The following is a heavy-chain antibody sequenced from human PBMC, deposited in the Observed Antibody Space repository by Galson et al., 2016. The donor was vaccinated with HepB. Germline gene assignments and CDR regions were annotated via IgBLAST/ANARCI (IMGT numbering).Heavy chain of an antibody. Sequence: SLRLSCAASGFTFSTYAMNWVRQAPGKGLEWVSTISGRRANTYYADSVKGRFTISTDISKNTLYLQMDSLRAEDTAVYYCAKSVSSDYASVDNYGMDVWGQGTPVTVSS. CDR1: GFTFSTYA. CDR2: ISGRRANT. D-gene: IGHD4-17*01. V-gene: IGHV3-23*01. J-gene: IGHJ6*02. CDR3: AKSVSSDYASVDNYGMDV.